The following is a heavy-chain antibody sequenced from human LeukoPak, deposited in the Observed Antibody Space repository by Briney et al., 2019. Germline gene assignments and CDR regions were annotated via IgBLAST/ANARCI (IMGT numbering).Heavy chain of an antibody. CDR3: ARGPYYYDSSGYYLGWVFDY. CDR1: GGSFSGYY. CDR2: INHSGST. J-gene: IGHJ4*02. Sequence: SETLSLTCAVYGGSFSGYYWSWIRQPPGKGLEWIGEINHSGSTNYNPSLKSRVTISVDTSKNQFSLKLSSVTAADTAVYYCARGPYYYDSSGYYLGWVFDYWGQGTLVTASS. V-gene: IGHV4-34*01. D-gene: IGHD3-22*01.